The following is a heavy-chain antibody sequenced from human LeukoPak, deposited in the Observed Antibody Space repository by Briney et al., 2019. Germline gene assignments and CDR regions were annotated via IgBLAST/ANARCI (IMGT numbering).Heavy chain of an antibody. CDR2: ISGSGGST. J-gene: IGHJ6*02. V-gene: IGHV3-23*01. Sequence: PGGSLRLSCAASGFTFSSYAMSWVRQAPGKGLEWVSAISGSGGSTYYADSVKGRFTISRDNSKNTLYLQMNSLKAEDTAVYYCAKDLTIFGGPMDVWGQGTTVTVSS. CDR1: GFTFSSYA. CDR3: AKDLTIFGGPMDV. D-gene: IGHD3-3*01.